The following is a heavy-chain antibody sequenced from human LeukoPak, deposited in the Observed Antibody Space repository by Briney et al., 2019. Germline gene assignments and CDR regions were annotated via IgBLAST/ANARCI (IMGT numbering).Heavy chain of an antibody. J-gene: IGHJ4*02. CDR3: RVVVNPFDY. Sequence: ASVKVSCKASGGTFSSYAISWVRQAPGQGLGWMGRIIPIFGTANYAQKFQGRVTITTDESTSTAYMELSSLRSEDTAVYYCRVVVNPFDYWGQGTLVTVSS. V-gene: IGHV1-69*05. CDR1: GGTFSSYA. D-gene: IGHD3-22*01. CDR2: IIPIFGTA.